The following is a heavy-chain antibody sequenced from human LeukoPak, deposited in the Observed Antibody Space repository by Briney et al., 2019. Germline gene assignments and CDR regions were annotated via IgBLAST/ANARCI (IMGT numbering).Heavy chain of an antibody. Sequence: SETLSLTCTVSGGSISSYYWSWIRQPPGKGLEWIGSVYHTGSTYSNPSLKSRVTISVDTSKNQFSLSLTSVTAADTAVYYCARVAGVEVAPATSYWGQGTLVTVSS. CDR2: VYHTGST. CDR3: ARVAGVEVAPATSY. D-gene: IGHD2-15*01. CDR1: GGSISSYY. V-gene: IGHV4-59*08. J-gene: IGHJ4*02.